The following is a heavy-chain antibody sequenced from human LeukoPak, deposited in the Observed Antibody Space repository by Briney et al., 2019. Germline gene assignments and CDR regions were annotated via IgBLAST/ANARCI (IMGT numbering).Heavy chain of an antibody. D-gene: IGHD3-10*01. V-gene: IGHV4-39*07. J-gene: IGHJ5*02. CDR2: IYYSRST. Sequence: PSETLSLTCTVSGGSISSSSYYWGWIRQPPGKGLEWIGSIYYSRSTYYNPSLKSRVTISVDTSKNQFSLKLSSVTAADTAVYYCARGVLLWFGELFGRNPAAWFDPWGQGTLVTVSS. CDR3: ARGVLLWFGELFGRNPAAWFDP. CDR1: GGSISSSSYY.